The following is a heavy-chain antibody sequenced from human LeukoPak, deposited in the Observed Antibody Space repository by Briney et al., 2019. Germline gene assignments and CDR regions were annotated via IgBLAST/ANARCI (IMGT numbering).Heavy chain of an antibody. CDR1: GFTFSSYG. J-gene: IGHJ4*02. Sequence: GRSLRLSCAASGFTFSSYGMHWVRQAPGRGLEWVAVISYDGSNKYYADSVKGRFTISRDNSKNTLYLQMNSLRAEDTAVYYCAKDMLEEQQLVRDFDYWGQGTLVTVSS. D-gene: IGHD6-13*01. CDR2: ISYDGSNK. V-gene: IGHV3-30*18. CDR3: AKDMLEEQQLVRDFDY.